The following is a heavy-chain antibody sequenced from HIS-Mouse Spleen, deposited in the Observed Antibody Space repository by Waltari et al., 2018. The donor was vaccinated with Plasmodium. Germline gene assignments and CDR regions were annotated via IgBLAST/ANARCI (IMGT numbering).Heavy chain of an antibody. J-gene: IGHJ6*02. Sequence: QVTLRESGPALVKPTQTLTLTCTFSGFSLSTSGMCVSWIRQPPGKALEWLARIDWDDDKYYSTSLKTMLTISKDTSKNQVVLTMTNMDPVDTATYYCARTTYSSSSAKYYYYGMDVWGQGTTVTVSS. CDR1: GFSLSTSGMC. CDR3: ARTTYSSSSAKYYYYGMDV. CDR2: IDWDDDK. V-gene: IGHV2-70*15. D-gene: IGHD6-6*01.